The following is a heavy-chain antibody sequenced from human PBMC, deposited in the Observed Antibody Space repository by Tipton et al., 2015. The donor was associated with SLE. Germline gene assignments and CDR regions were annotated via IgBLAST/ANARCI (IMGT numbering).Heavy chain of an antibody. Sequence: TLSLTCSVSGGSISTYYWSWIRQTPGKGLEWIASMHYVGTTYYNPSLKSRLTISVDTSKNQFSLKVRYLTAADTAVYYCARMGYHMDVWGKGTTVTVSS. CDR1: GGSISTYY. D-gene: IGHD1-26*01. CDR3: ARMGYHMDV. V-gene: IGHV4-59*12. J-gene: IGHJ6*03. CDR2: MHYVGTT.